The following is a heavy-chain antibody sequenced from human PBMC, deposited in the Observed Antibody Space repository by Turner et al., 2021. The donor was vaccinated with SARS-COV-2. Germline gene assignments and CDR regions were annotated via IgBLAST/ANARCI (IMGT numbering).Heavy chain of an antibody. CDR3: ARINSGGFDY. Sequence: QVQLVQSGAKFKKPGSSVKVSCKASGGTFSSYPISWVRQAPGQGLEWMGRLIPIVGVANYAQKFQGRVTITADKSTSTAYMELSSLRSEDTAVYYCARINSGGFDYWGQGTLVTVSS. J-gene: IGHJ4*02. CDR1: GGTFSSYP. V-gene: IGHV1-69*04. CDR2: LIPIVGVA. D-gene: IGHD3-10*01.